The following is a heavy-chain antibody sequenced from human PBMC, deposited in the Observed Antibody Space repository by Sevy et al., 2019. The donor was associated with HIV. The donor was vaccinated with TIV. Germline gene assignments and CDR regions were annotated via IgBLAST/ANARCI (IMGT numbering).Heavy chain of an antibody. D-gene: IGHD5-18*01. CDR1: GGSFSGYY. V-gene: IGHV4-34*01. J-gene: IGHJ4*02. Sequence: SETLSLTCAVYGGSFSGYYWSWIRQPPGKGLEWIGEINDSGSTNYNSSLKSRVTISVDTSKNQFSLKLSSVTAADTAVYYCARFRNRYSYGPIYFDYWGQGTLVTVSS. CDR2: INDSGST. CDR3: ARFRNRYSYGPIYFDY.